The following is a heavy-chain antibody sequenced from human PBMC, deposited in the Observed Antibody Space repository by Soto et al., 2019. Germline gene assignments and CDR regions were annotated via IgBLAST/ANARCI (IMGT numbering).Heavy chain of an antibody. Sequence: GGSLRLSCAASGFTFSSYSMNWVRQAPGKGLEWVSYISSSSSTIYYADSVKGRFTISIDNAKNSLYLQMNSLRDEDTAVYYCASSRPYTYYYDSSGGLMDVWGQGTTVTVSS. D-gene: IGHD3-22*01. CDR2: ISSSSSTI. J-gene: IGHJ6*02. CDR1: GFTFSSYS. V-gene: IGHV3-48*02. CDR3: ASSRPYTYYYDSSGGLMDV.